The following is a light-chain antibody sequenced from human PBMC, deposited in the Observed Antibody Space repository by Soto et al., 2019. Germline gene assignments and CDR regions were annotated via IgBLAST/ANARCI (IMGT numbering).Light chain of an antibody. Sequence: QSVRTQPPSVSGAPGQRVTISCTGSSSNIGAGYDVYWYQQLPGTAPKLLIYGNSNRPSGVPDRFSGSKSGTSASLAITGLQAEDEADYYCQSYDSSLSGPYVFGTGTKVTVL. V-gene: IGLV1-40*01. CDR2: GNS. J-gene: IGLJ1*01. CDR1: SSNIGAGYD. CDR3: QSYDSSLSGPYV.